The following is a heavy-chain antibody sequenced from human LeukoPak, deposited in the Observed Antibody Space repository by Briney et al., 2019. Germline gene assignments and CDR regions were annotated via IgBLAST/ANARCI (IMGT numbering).Heavy chain of an antibody. J-gene: IGHJ4*02. CDR2: ISAYNGNT. CDR3: ARSMNYYDSSGYYRF. Sequence: ASVTVSFKASGYTFTIYGISWVRQAPGQGLEWMGWISAYNGNTNYAQKLQGRVTMTTDTSTSTAYMELRSLRSDDTAVYYCARSMNYYDSSGYYRFWGQGTLVTVSS. CDR1: GYTFTIYG. D-gene: IGHD3-22*01. V-gene: IGHV1-18*01.